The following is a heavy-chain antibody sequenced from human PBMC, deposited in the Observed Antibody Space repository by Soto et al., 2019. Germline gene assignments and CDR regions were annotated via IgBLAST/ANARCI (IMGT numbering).Heavy chain of an antibody. CDR1: GFTFDDYA. J-gene: IGHJ4*02. V-gene: IGHV3-9*01. CDR2: ISGSGIST. Sequence: EVQLVESGGGLVQPGRSLRLSCAASGFTFDDYAMHWVRQAPGKGLEWVSGISGSGISTDYADSVKGRFTISRDNSKNTLYLQMNSLRAEDTAIYYCAKRGGSQSFDYWGQGTLVTVAS. D-gene: IGHD3-10*01. CDR3: AKRGGSQSFDY.